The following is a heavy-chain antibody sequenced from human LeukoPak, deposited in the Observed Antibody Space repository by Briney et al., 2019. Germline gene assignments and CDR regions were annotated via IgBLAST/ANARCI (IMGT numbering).Heavy chain of an antibody. D-gene: IGHD3-10*01. Sequence: ASVKVSCKASGYTFTSYAMHWVRQAPGQRLEWMGWINAGNGNTKYSQKFQGRVTITRDTSASTAYMELSGLRSEDTAAYYCARDRYYGSGSKYFQHWGQGTLVTVSS. V-gene: IGHV1-3*01. CDR3: ARDRYYGSGSKYFQH. J-gene: IGHJ1*01. CDR2: INAGNGNT. CDR1: GYTFTSYA.